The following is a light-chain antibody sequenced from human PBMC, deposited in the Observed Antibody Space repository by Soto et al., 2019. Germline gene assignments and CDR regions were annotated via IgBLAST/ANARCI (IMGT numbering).Light chain of an antibody. Sequence: EIVLTQSPGSLSLSPGERATLSCRASQRVDSTFFAWYQKKPGQAPRLLIYGASQRANGAPDRFSGRGSGTDFTLTISRLVPEDFAVYYCQQYMRSVTFGQGTKVEI. CDR2: GAS. CDR3: QQYMRSVT. V-gene: IGKV3-20*01. J-gene: IGKJ1*01. CDR1: QRVDSTF.